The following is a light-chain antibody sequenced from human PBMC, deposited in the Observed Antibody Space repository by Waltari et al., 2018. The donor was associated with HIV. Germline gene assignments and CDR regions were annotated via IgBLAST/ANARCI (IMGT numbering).Light chain of an antibody. Sequence: SALTQPASVSASPAQSITIPCPGTSSDVGRYKYVSWYQQVPGKAPKLIIYEVNNRPSGVSNRFFGSKFGNTASRTISGLQAEDEADYDCNSYTGTGTPWVVGGGTRLTV. J-gene: IGLJ3*02. CDR2: EVN. CDR1: SSDVGRYKY. V-gene: IGLV2-14*01. CDR3: NSYTGTGTPWV.